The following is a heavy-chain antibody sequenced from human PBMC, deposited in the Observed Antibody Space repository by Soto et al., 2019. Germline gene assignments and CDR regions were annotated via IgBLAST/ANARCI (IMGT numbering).Heavy chain of an antibody. CDR3: AKENRLGGLGTGLVDY. Sequence: PGGPLRLSCAASGFTFSSYAMSWVRQAPGKGLEWVSAISGSGGSTYYADSVKGRFTISRDNSKNTLYLQMNSLRAEDTAVYYCAKENRLGGLGTGLVDYWGQGTLVTVSS. CDR1: GFTFSSYA. CDR2: ISGSGGST. J-gene: IGHJ4*02. V-gene: IGHV3-23*01. D-gene: IGHD7-27*01.